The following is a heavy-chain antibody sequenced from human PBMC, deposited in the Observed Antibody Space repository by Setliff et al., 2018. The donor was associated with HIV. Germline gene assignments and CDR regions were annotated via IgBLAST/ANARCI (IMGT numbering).Heavy chain of an antibody. Sequence: HPGGSLRLSCAASGFTFSSYAMHWVRQAPGKGLEWVAVISYDGSNKYYADSVKGRFTISRDNPKNTVYLQMNSLRAEDTAMYYCARERVLETYYNFWSGSDHWFDPWGQGTLVTVSS. CDR2: ISYDGSNK. CDR3: ARERVLETYYNFWSGSDHWFDP. CDR1: GFTFSSYA. D-gene: IGHD3-3*01. V-gene: IGHV3-30*04. J-gene: IGHJ5*02.